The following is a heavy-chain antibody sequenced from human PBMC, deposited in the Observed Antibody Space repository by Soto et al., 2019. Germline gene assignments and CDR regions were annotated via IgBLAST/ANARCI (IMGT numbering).Heavy chain of an antibody. J-gene: IGHJ4*02. CDR2: ISWNSGSI. CDR1: GFTLDDYA. V-gene: IGHV3-9*01. Sequence: EVQLVESGGGLVQPGRSLRLSCAASGFTLDDYAMHWVRQAPGKGLEWVSGISWNSGSIGYADSVKGRFTISRDNAKNSLYLQMNSLRAEDTDLYYCAKVSGIAVAGPLGYWGQGTLVTVSS. CDR3: AKVSGIAVAGPLGY. D-gene: IGHD6-19*01.